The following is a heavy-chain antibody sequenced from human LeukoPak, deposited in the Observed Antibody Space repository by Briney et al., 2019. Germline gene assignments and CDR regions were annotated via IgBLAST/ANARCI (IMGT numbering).Heavy chain of an antibody. J-gene: IGHJ4*02. CDR2: IYYSGST. D-gene: IGHD3-22*01. CDR1: GGSISSYY. CDR3: ARDFQYYYDSSGYYSSSY. V-gene: IGHV4-59*01. Sequence: SETLSLTCTVSGGSISSYYWSWIRQPPGKGLEWIGYIYYSGSTNYNPSLKSRVTISVDTSKNQFSLKLSSVTAADTAVYYCARDFQYYYDSSGYYSSSYWGQGTLVTVSS.